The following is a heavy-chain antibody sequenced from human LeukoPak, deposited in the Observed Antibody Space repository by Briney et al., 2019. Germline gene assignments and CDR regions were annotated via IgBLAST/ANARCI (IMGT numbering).Heavy chain of an antibody. CDR3: AREFTTWEPPLFDY. J-gene: IGHJ4*02. CDR2: IKQDGSEK. D-gene: IGHD1-26*01. CDR1: GFTFSTYW. V-gene: IGHV3-7*01. Sequence: GGSLRLSCAASGFTFSTYWMSWVRQAPGKGLEWVANIKQDGSEKYYVDSVKGRFTTSRDNAKNSLYLEMNSLRAEDTAVYYRAREFTTWEPPLFDYWGQGKLVTVSS.